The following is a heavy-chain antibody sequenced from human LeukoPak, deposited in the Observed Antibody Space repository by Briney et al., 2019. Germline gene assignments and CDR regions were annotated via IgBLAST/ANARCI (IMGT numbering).Heavy chain of an antibody. CDR3: ARHQEGMVRGVLYYMDV. CDR2: INHSGST. V-gene: IGHV4-34*01. D-gene: IGHD3-10*01. Sequence: SETLSLTCAVYGGSFSGYYWSWIRQPPGKGLEWIGEINHSGSTKYNPSLKSRVTISVDTSKNQFSLKLSSVTAADTAVYFCARHQEGMVRGVLYYMDVWGKGTTVIISS. CDR1: GGSFSGYY. J-gene: IGHJ6*03.